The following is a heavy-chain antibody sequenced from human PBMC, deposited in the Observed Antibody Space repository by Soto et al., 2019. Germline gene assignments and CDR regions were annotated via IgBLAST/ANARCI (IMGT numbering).Heavy chain of an antibody. D-gene: IGHD2-21*01. CDR1: GFSFDNAW. Sequence: EVQLVESGGGLLKPGESVRLSCAASGFSFDNAWMTWVRQAPGKGLAWVGSIQSKTYGEATDYAAPVKGRFTISRDDSKNTLYLHMNSLKAEDSAVYYCTSGLIVVVAASRLAGDWGQGTLVTVSS. J-gene: IGHJ4*02. CDR2: IQSKTYGEAT. CDR3: TSGLIVVVAASRLAGD. V-gene: IGHV3-15*07.